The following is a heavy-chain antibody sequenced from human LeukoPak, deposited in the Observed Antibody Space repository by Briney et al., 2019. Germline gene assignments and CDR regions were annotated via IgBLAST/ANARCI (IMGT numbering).Heavy chain of an antibody. CDR3: ARGSYGSHDY. CDR1: GGSISSYY. D-gene: IGHD3-10*01. CDR2: IYYSGST. Sequence: SETLSLTCTVSGGSISSYYWSWIRQPPGKGLEWIGYIYYSGSTNYNPSLKSRVTISVDTSKNQFSLKLSSVTAADTAVYYCARGSYGSHDYWGQGTLVTVSS. V-gene: IGHV4-59*01. J-gene: IGHJ4*02.